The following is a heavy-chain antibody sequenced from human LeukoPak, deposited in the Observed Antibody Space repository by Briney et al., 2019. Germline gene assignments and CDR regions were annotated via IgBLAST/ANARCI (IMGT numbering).Heavy chain of an antibody. CDR1: XGSIXSXX. V-gene: IGHV4-59*12. J-gene: IGHJ3*02. CDR2: IYYSGST. Sequence: LXLXXTVXXGSIXSXXWSWIRXPPGXXLXWIGYIYYSGSTNYNPSLKSRVTMSVDTSKNQFSLKLSSVTAADTAVYYCASEGSRADAFDIWGQGTMVTVSS. CDR3: ASEGSRADAFDI.